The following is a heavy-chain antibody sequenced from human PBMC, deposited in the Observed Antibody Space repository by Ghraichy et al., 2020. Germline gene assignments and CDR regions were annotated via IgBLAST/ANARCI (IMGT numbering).Heavy chain of an antibody. CDR2: TYYRSRWYS. CDR1: GDSVSSKSAA. V-gene: IGHV6-1*01. CDR3: ARSTGFIDY. J-gene: IGHJ4*02. D-gene: IGHD6-19*01. Sequence: SQTLSLTCAISGDSVSSKSAAWHWIRQSPSRGLEWLGRTYYRSRWYSDYVVSVKSRITINPDTSKNQFSLQLNSVTPDDTAVYYCARSTGFIDYWGQGTLVTVSS.